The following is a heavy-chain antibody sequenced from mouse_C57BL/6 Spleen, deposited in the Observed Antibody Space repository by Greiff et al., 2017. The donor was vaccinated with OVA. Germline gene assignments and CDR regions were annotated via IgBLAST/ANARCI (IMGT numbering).Heavy chain of an antibody. J-gene: IGHJ1*03. V-gene: IGHV1-53*01. CDR3: ARYWAGSSPWYFDV. D-gene: IGHD1-1*01. CDR1: GYTFTSYW. CDR2: INPSNGGT. Sequence: QVQLKQPGTELVKPGASVKLSCKASGYTFTSYWMHWVKQRPGQGLEWIGNINPSNGGTNYNEKFKSKATLTVDKSSSTAYMQLSSLTSEDSAVYYCARYWAGSSPWYFDVWGTGTTVTVSS.